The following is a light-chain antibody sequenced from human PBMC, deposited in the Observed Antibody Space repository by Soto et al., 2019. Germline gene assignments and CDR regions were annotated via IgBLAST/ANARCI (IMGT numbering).Light chain of an antibody. J-gene: IGKJ1*01. CDR3: QHYNSYSEE. Sequence: DTQMNQSPASRSASVGDSIAITCLASQSISSYLNWYQQKPGKAPKLLISAASILQSGVPSRFSGSGSGTKFTLTIASLQPDDFATYYCQHYNSYSEEFGQGTKVDIK. CDR1: QSISSY. V-gene: IGKV1-5*01. CDR2: AAS.